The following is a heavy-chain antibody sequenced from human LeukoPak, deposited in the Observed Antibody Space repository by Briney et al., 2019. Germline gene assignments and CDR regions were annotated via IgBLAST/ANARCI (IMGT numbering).Heavy chain of an antibody. V-gene: IGHV4-34*01. Sequence: PSETLSLTCAVYGGSFSGYYWSWIRQPPGKGLEWIGEINHSGSTNYNPSLKSRVTISVDTSKNQFSLKLSSVTAADTAVYYCARVPDYYDSSGYYYHFSFAFDIWGQGTMVTVSS. CDR2: INHSGST. CDR3: ARVPDYYDSSGYYYHFSFAFDI. J-gene: IGHJ3*02. D-gene: IGHD3-22*01. CDR1: GGSFSGYY.